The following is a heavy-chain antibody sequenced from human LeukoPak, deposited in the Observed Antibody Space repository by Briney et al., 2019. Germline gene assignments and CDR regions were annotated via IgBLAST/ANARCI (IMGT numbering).Heavy chain of an antibody. CDR3: AKGGSGYFADL. CDR2: ISNDGGGT. J-gene: IGHJ5*02. D-gene: IGHD3-22*01. CDR1: GFIFNNYG. Sequence: GGSLRLSCAASGFIFNNYGLIWVRHAPGKGLEWVSAISNDGGGTTYADFVEGRFTISRDNSKNTLFLQMNSLRAEDTALYYCAKGGSGYFADLWGQGTLVTVSS. V-gene: IGHV3-23*01.